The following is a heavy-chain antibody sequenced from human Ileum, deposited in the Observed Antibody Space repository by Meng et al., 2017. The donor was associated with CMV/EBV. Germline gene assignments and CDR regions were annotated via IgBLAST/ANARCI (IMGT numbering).Heavy chain of an antibody. Sequence: LRLSCTVSGGSISGYYWSWIRQSPGEGLEWIGYVSYSGGTNFNTSLKTRATTSVDRPKNQFSLKLRSVTPADTAVYYCARDRLYCDISGYDLYFHYWGQGMLVTVSS. V-gene: IGHV4-59*01. CDR3: ARDRLYCDISGYDLYFHY. J-gene: IGHJ4*02. CDR1: GGSISGYY. CDR2: VSYSGGT. D-gene: IGHD3-22*01.